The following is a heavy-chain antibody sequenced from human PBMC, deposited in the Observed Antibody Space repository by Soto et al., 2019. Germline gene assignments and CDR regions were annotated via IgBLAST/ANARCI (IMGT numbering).Heavy chain of an antibody. CDR3: AKGLWQFDY. CDR1: GFSFSSYW. Sequence: GGSLRLSCAASGFSFSSYWMHWVRQAPGKGLVWVSAISGSGGSTYYADSVKGRFTISRDNSKNTLYLQMNSLRAEDTAVYYCAKGLWQFDYWGQGTLVTVSS. D-gene: IGHD2-21*01. V-gene: IGHV3-23*01. CDR2: ISGSGGST. J-gene: IGHJ4*02.